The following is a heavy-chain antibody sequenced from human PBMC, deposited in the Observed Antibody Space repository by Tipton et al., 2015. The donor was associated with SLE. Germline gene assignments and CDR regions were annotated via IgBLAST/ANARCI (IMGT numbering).Heavy chain of an antibody. D-gene: IGHD2-21*01. J-gene: IGHJ3*02. CDR3: ARGFFFIPTWTQGAFDI. V-gene: IGHV4-39*02. CDR1: GGSITSNY. CDR2: IYHSGNT. Sequence: TLSLTCTVSGGSITSNYWGWIRQPPGKGLEWIATIYHSGNTYYNPSLKSRVTISLDPSKNHFSLKMNSAAAADTAIYYCARGFFFIPTWTQGAFDIWGLGTLVTVSS.